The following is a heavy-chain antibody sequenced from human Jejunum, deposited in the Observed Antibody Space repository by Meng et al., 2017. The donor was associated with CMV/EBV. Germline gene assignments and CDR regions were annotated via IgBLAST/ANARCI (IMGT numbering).Heavy chain of an antibody. CDR1: LRTSGVG. V-gene: IGHV2-5*01. CDR2: IYWNDDK. D-gene: IGHD3-3*01. Sequence: LRTSGVGVGWIRQPPGKALEWLVLIYWNDDKRYSPSLKSRLTIAKDTSKNQVVLTMTNMDPVDTATYYCAQTFNYDFWSGQPTWFDPWGQGTLVTVSS. J-gene: IGHJ5*02. CDR3: AQTFNYDFWSGQPTWFDP.